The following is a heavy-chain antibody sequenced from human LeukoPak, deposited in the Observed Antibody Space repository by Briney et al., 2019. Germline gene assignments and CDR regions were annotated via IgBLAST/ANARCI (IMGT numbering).Heavy chain of an antibody. J-gene: IGHJ4*02. Sequence: GGSLRLSCAASGFTFDDYAMHWVRQAPGKGLEWVSGISWNSGSIGYADSVKGRFTISRDNSKNTLYLQMNSLRAEDTAVHYCAKVFGDYYGSGSYWDYWGQGTLVTVSS. CDR3: AKVFGDYYGSGSYWDY. CDR2: ISWNSGSI. CDR1: GFTFDDYA. D-gene: IGHD3-10*01. V-gene: IGHV3-9*01.